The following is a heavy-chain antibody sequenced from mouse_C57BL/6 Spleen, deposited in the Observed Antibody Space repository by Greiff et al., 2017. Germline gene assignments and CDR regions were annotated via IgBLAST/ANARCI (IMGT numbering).Heavy chain of an antibody. J-gene: IGHJ2*01. Sequence: VKLQQSGAELVRPGASVTLSCKASGYTFTDYEMHWVKQTPVHGLEWIGAIDPETGGTAYNQKFKGKAILTADKSSSTAYMELRSLTSEDSAVYYCTRSEDYSNSRGDFDYWGQGTTLTVSS. CDR3: TRSEDYSNSRGDFDY. CDR1: GYTFTDYE. V-gene: IGHV1-15*01. D-gene: IGHD2-5*01. CDR2: IDPETGGT.